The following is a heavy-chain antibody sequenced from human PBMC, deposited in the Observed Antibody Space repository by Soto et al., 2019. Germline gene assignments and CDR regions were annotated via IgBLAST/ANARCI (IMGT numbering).Heavy chain of an antibody. CDR1: GFTFSSYG. CDR3: ARVRGIAAARIHPFGY. D-gene: IGHD6-13*01. V-gene: IGHV3-33*01. J-gene: IGHJ4*02. CDR2: IWFDGSNK. Sequence: QVQLVESGGGVVQPGRSLRLSCAASGFTFSSYGMHWVRQAPGKGLEWVEVIWFDGSNKYYADSVKGRFTISRDNSKNNPHLQLKSLRAEDTAVYYCARVRGIAAARIHPFGYWGQGTLVTVSS.